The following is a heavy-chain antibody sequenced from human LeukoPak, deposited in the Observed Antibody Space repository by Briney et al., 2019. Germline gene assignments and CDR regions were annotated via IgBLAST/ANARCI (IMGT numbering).Heavy chain of an antibody. Sequence: SETLSLTCGVYGGSFSGYYWTWIRQSPGMGLEWIGEIIHSGSTNYNPSLTSRVTISVDTSKNQFSPGLSSVTAADTAVYYCARGRREVVAATYNWFDPWGQGTLVTVSS. CDR2: IIHSGST. CDR3: ARGRREVVAATYNWFDP. J-gene: IGHJ5*02. D-gene: IGHD2-15*01. V-gene: IGHV4-34*01. CDR1: GGSFSGYY.